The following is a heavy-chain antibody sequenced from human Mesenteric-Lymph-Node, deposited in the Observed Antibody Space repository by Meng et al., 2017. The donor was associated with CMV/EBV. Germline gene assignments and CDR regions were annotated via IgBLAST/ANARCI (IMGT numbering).Heavy chain of an antibody. Sequence: SETLSLTCTVSGGSISSSSYYWGWIRQPPGKGLEWIGSIYYSGSTYYNPTLKSRVTISLDTSKNQFSLKLSSVTAADTAVYYCVRDKVTMDYGMDVWGQGTTVTVSS. CDR3: VRDKVTMDYGMDV. J-gene: IGHJ6*02. V-gene: IGHV4-39*07. CDR2: IYYSGST. CDR1: GGSISSSSYY. D-gene: IGHD4-11*01.